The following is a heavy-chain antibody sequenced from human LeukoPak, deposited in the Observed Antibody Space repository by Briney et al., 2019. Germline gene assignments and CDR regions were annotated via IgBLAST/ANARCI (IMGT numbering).Heavy chain of an antibody. V-gene: IGHV3-33*01. CDR2: IWYDGKNK. CDR3: ARGKYDILTGYDY. Sequence: GSLRLSCAASGFAFSRFGMHWVRQAPGKGLEWVAAIWYDGKNKYYAESVKGRFSISRDNSKNTLYLQTDSLRAEDTAVYYCARGKYDILTGYDYWGQGTLVTVPS. J-gene: IGHJ4*02. D-gene: IGHD3-9*01. CDR1: GFAFSRFG.